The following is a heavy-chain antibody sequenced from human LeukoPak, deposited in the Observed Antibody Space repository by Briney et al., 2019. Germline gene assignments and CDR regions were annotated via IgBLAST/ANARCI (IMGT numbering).Heavy chain of an antibody. J-gene: IGHJ3*02. D-gene: IGHD2-15*01. Sequence: PGGSLRLSCAASGFTFSSYWMHWVRQAPGKGLVWVSRINSDGSSTSYADSVKGRFTISRDNAKNTLYLQMDSLRAEDTAVYYCARSGSLLRNAFDIWGQGTMVTVSS. V-gene: IGHV3-74*01. CDR3: ARSGSLLRNAFDI. CDR2: INSDGSST. CDR1: GFTFSSYW.